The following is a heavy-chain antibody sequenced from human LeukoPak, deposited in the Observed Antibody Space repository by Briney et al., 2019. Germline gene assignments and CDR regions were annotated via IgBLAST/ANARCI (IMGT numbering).Heavy chain of an antibody. D-gene: IGHD6-19*01. V-gene: IGHV1-24*01. Sequence: GASVKVSCKVSGYTLTELSMHWVRQAPGKGLEWMGGFDPEDGETIYAQKFQGRVTMTEDTSTDTAYMKLSSLRSEDTAVYYCATDSGAVAGRGYYFDYWGQGTLVTVSS. J-gene: IGHJ4*02. CDR3: ATDSGAVAGRGYYFDY. CDR2: FDPEDGET. CDR1: GYTLTELS.